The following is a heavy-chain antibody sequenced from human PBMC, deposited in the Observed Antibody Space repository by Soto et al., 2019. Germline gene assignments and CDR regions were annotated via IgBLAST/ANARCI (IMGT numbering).Heavy chain of an antibody. J-gene: IGHJ4*02. CDR2: VSPGGST. Sequence: QVQLQQWGAGLLKPSETLSLTCAVYGGSFSGHYWSWIRQPPGKGLEWIGEVSPGGSTNYNPSLKRRVTMSGATSKTQFSLKLTSVTAADTAVYYCARGRGGLHRTAELHSWGQGTLVTVSS. V-gene: IGHV4-34*01. D-gene: IGHD1-7*01. CDR3: ARGRGGLHRTAELHS. CDR1: GGSFSGHY.